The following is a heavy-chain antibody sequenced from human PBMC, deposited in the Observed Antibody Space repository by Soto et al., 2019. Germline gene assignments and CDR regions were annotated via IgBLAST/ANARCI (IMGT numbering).Heavy chain of an antibody. J-gene: IGHJ4*02. CDR1: GGSISSYY. Sequence: SETLSLTCTVSGGSISSYYWCCIRQPPGKGLEWIGYIYDSGSTNYNPSLKSRVTISVDTSKNQFSLRPTSVTAADKGVYYCPDAPSYWGQGTLDTVSS. V-gene: IGHV4-59*01. D-gene: IGHD2-2*01. CDR2: IYDSGST. CDR3: PDAPSY.